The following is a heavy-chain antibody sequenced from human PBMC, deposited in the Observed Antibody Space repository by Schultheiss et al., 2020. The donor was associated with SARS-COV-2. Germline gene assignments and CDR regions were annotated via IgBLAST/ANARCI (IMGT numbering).Heavy chain of an antibody. Sequence: SETLSLTCTVSGGSVSNGNYYWSWIRQPPGKGLEWIGYIYYSGSTNYNPSLKSRVSISADTSKNQFSLKLTSVTAADTAIYYCARGWFPEATSFAFDSWGRGTQVTVSS. D-gene: IGHD1-26*01. CDR2: IYYSGST. CDR1: GGSVSNGNYY. V-gene: IGHV4-61*01. J-gene: IGHJ4*02. CDR3: ARGWFPEATSFAFDS.